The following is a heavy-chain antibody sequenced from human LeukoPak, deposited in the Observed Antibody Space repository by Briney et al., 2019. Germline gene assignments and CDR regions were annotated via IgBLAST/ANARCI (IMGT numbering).Heavy chain of an antibody. D-gene: IGHD3-10*01. CDR2: IIPILGIA. CDR1: GGTFSSYA. CDR3: ARERGSITIDAFDI. Sequence: SVKVSCKASGGTFSSYAISWVRQAPGQGLEWMGRIIPILGIANYAQKSQGRVTITADKSTSTAYMELSSLRSEDTAVYYCARERGSITIDAFDIWGQGTMVTVSS. J-gene: IGHJ3*02. V-gene: IGHV1-69*04.